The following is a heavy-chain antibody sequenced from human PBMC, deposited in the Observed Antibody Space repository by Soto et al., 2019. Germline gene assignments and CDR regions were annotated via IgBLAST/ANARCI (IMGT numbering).Heavy chain of an antibody. V-gene: IGHV1-69*01. CDR3: ARGLTGQGSYGYVSDY. CDR1: GGSFSSYA. J-gene: IGHJ4*02. Sequence: QVQLVQSGAEVKKPGSSVKVSCKASGGSFSSYAISWVRQAPGQGLEWMGGIIPIFGTANYAQKFQGRVTINADESTSTAYMELSSLRSEDTAVYYCARGLTGQGSYGYVSDYWGQGTLVTVSS. D-gene: IGHD5-18*01. CDR2: IIPIFGTA.